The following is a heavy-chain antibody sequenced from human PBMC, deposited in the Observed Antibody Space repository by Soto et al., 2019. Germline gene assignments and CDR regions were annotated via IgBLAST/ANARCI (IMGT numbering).Heavy chain of an antibody. CDR1: GDSVSSNSAA. D-gene: IGHD3-16*01. Sequence: SQTLSLTCVISGDSVSSNSAAWNWIRQSPSRGLEWLGRTYYRAKWYNDYAVSVKSRITINTDTSKNQFSLQLNSVTTEGTAVYYCARDGSWGSDAFDIWGQGTMVTVSS. CDR2: TYYRAKWYN. V-gene: IGHV6-1*01. CDR3: ARDGSWGSDAFDI. J-gene: IGHJ3*02.